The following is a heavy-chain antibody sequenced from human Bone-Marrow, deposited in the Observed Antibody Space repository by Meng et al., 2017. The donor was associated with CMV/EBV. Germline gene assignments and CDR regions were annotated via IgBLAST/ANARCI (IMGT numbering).Heavy chain of an antibody. J-gene: IGHJ4*02. CDR3: AKDERLSSYFDY. CDR1: GFTFSSYG. V-gene: IGHV3-30*02. Sequence: GESLKISCAASGFTFSSYGMHWVRQAPGKGLEWVAFIRYDGSNKYYADSVKGRFTISRDNSKNTLYLQMNSLRAEDKAVYYCAKDERLSSYFDYWGQGTLVTVSS. D-gene: IGHD1-26*01. CDR2: IRYDGSNK.